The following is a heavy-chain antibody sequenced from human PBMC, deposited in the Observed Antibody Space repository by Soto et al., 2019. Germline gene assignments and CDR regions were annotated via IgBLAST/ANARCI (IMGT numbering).Heavy chain of an antibody. J-gene: IGHJ6*02. D-gene: IGHD3-22*01. Sequence: LSLTCTVSGGSISSGGYYWSWIRQHPGKGLEWIGYIYYSGSTYYNPSLKSRVTISVDTSKNQFSLKLSSVTAADTAVYYCARDFGYYDSSGSEKYYYYYGMDVWGQGTTVTVSS. CDR1: GGSISSGGYY. CDR3: ARDFGYYDSSGSEKYYYYYGMDV. V-gene: IGHV4-31*03. CDR2: IYYSGST.